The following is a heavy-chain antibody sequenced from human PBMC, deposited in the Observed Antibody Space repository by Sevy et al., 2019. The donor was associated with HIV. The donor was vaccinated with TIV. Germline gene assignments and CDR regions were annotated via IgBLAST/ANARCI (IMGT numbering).Heavy chain of an antibody. CDR3: ARLTTRPTSDLYGMDV. CDR1: GYTFSDYY. Sequence: ASVKVSCKASGYTFSDYYIHWVRQAPGQGLEWMAWINPNDGVTHYAQRFQGGVTLTSDTSVSTAYMELRGLRYDDTAIYYCARLTTRPTSDLYGMDVWGQGTPVTVSS. V-gene: IGHV1-2*02. D-gene: IGHD4-17*01. CDR2: INPNDGVT. J-gene: IGHJ6*02.